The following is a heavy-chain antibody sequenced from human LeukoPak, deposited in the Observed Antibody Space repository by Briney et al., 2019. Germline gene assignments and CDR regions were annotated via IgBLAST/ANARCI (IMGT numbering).Heavy chain of an antibody. J-gene: IGHJ4*02. CDR1: GGSFSGYY. V-gene: IGHV4-34*01. CDR2: INHSGST. Sequence: SETLSLTCAVYGGSFSGYYWSWIHQPPGKGLEWIGEINHSGSTNYNPSLKSRVTISVDTSKNQFSLKLSSVTAADTAVYYCARCGLGSGYDMLTGYKKRGFDYWGQGTLVTVSS. D-gene: IGHD3-9*01. CDR3: ARCGLGSGYDMLTGYKKRGFDY.